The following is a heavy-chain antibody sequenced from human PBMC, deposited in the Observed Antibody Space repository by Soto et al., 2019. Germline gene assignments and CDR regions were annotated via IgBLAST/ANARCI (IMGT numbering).Heavy chain of an antibody. V-gene: IGHV3-23*01. CDR1: GFTFSSYA. CDR3: AKEGTSSNLGYCTNGVCYLVSNQYYFDY. Sequence: PGGSLRLSCAASGFTFSSYAMSWVRQAPGKGLEWVSAISGSGGSTYYADSVKGRFTISRDNSKNTLYLQMNSLRAEDTAVYYCAKEGTSSNLGYCTNGVCYLVSNQYYFDYWGQGTLVTVSS. CDR2: ISGSGGST. D-gene: IGHD2-8*01. J-gene: IGHJ4*02.